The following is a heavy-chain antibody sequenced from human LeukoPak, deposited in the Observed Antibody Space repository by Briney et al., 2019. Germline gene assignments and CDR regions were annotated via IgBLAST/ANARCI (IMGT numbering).Heavy chain of an antibody. CDR2: INHSGST. V-gene: IGHV4-39*07. Sequence: PSETLSLTCTVSGASINSSSYYWGWIRQPPGKGLEWIGEINHSGSTNYNPSLKSRVTISVDTSKNQFSLKLSSVAAADTAVYYCARRKEARSRWYNWNHVAFDIWGQGTMVTVSS. CDR3: ARRKEARSRWYNWNHVAFDI. J-gene: IGHJ3*02. D-gene: IGHD1-1*01. CDR1: GASINSSSYY.